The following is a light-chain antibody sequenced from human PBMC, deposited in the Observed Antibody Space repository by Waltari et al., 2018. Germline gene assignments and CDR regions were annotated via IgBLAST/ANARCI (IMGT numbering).Light chain of an antibody. Sequence: QSALTQPASVSGSPGQSITISCTGTSSDIGAYNYVSWYQQHPGKAPKLIIYDVSSRPSGVSNRFSGSKAGNTASLAISGLQAEDEAEYYCSSYTSRSTLGFGGGTKLTVL. V-gene: IGLV2-14*03. CDR2: DVS. J-gene: IGLJ2*01. CDR3: SSYTSRSTLG. CDR1: SSDIGAYNY.